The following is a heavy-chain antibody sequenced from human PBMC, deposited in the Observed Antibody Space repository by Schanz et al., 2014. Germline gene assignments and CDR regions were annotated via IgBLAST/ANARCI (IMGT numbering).Heavy chain of an antibody. Sequence: QLQLQESGPGLVKPSETLSLTCTVSGGSISSSSYFWGWIRQPPGKGLEWIGSIYHSGSTYNNPSPKRRVTMPVDTSKNQFSLKLYSVPAADTALYYCARHMGRLSSSRGNYFDYWGQGTLVTVSS. CDR2: IYHSGST. CDR1: GGSISSSSYF. J-gene: IGHJ4*02. D-gene: IGHD6-13*01. V-gene: IGHV4-39*01. CDR3: ARHMGRLSSSRGNYFDY.